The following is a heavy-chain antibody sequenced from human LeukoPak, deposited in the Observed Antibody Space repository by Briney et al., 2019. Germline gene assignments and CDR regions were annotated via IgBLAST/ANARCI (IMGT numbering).Heavy chain of an antibody. CDR3: AKIGWDDAFDI. CDR1: GFPFSSYD. J-gene: IGHJ3*02. CDR2: ISGSGGST. D-gene: IGHD6-19*01. Sequence: GGTLRLSCAASGFPFSSYDMSWPRQAPGKGLEWVSAISGSGGSTYYADSVKGRFTISRDNSKNTLYLQMNSLRAEDTALYYCAKIGWDDAFDIWGQGTMVTVSS. V-gene: IGHV3-23*01.